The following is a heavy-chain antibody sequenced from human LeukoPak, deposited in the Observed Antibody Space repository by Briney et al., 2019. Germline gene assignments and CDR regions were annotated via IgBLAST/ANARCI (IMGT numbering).Heavy chain of an antibody. D-gene: IGHD3-16*01. CDR2: IYYSGST. CDR3: ARVGGGQYDEPFDY. J-gene: IGHJ4*02. V-gene: IGHV4-39*07. CDR1: GGSISSSSYY. Sequence: NPSETLSLTCTVSGGSISSSSYYWGWIRQPPGKGLEWIGSIYYSGSTYYNPSLKSRVTISVDTSENQFSLKLSSVTAADTAVYYCARVGGGQYDEPFDYWGQGTLVTVSS.